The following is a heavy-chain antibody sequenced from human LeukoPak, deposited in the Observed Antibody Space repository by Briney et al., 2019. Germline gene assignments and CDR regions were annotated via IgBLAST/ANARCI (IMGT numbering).Heavy chain of an antibody. V-gene: IGHV3-74*01. CDR2: INTGGSST. D-gene: IGHD6-25*01. CDR1: GFIFSTYR. J-gene: IGHJ6*02. CDR3: ARERVGSGYYGLDV. Sequence: GRSLRLSCAASGFIFSTYRMHWVRQAPGKGLIWVSRINTGGSSTAYAASVRGRFTISRDNAKNIVYLQMSSLRAEDTALYFCARERVGSGYYGLDVWGQGTTVSVSS.